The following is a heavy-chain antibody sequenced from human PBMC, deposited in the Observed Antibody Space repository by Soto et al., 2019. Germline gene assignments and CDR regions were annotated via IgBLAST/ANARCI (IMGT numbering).Heavy chain of an antibody. V-gene: IGHV4-34*01. J-gene: IGHJ4*02. CDR3: ARAQYGDYYDY. CDR2: INHSGST. D-gene: IGHD2-8*01. Sequence: SETLSLTCAVYGGSFSDYYGSWIRQPPGKGLEWIGEINHSGSTNYNPSLKSRVTISVDTSKNQFSLKLSSVTAADTAVYYCARAQYGDYYDYWGQGTLVTVSS. CDR1: GGSFSDYY.